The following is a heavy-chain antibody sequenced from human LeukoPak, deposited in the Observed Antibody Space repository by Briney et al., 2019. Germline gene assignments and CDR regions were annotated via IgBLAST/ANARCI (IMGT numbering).Heavy chain of an antibody. CDR3: ARELPLAWYFDL. CDR1: GGSISSGGYY. D-gene: IGHD2-15*01. CDR2: IYYSGST. Sequence: SETLSLTCTVSGGSISSGGYYWSWIRQHPGKGLEWIGYIYYSGSTYYNPSLKSRVTISVDTSKNQFSLKLSSVTAADTAVYYCARELPLAWYFDLWGRGTLVTVSS. J-gene: IGHJ2*01. V-gene: IGHV4-31*03.